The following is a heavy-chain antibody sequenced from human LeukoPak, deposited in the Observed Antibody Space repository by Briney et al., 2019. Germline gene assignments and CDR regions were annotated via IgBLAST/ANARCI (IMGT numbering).Heavy chain of an antibody. J-gene: IGHJ6*02. CDR1: GFTFSSYA. D-gene: IGHD3-10*01. CDR2: ISGSGGST. V-gene: IGHV3-23*01. Sequence: GGSLRLSCAASGFTFSSYAMSWVRQAPGKGLEWVSTISGSGGSTYYADSEKGRFTISRDNSKNTLYLQMNSLRVEDTAVSYCAKDQFGSGSRGYYGMDVWGQGTTVTVSS. CDR3: AKDQFGSGSRGYYGMDV.